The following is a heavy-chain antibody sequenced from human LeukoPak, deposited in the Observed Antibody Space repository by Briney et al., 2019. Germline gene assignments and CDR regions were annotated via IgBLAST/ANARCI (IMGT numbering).Heavy chain of an antibody. D-gene: IGHD5-12*01. Sequence: GASVKVSCKASGYTFTSYGISWVRQAPGQGLEWMGWISAYNGNTDYAQKLQGRVTMTTDTSTSTAYMELRSLRSDGTAVYYCAREGIVATRPRRYFDYWGQGTLVTVSS. J-gene: IGHJ4*02. CDR1: GYTFTSYG. V-gene: IGHV1-18*04. CDR2: ISAYNGNT. CDR3: AREGIVATRPRRYFDY.